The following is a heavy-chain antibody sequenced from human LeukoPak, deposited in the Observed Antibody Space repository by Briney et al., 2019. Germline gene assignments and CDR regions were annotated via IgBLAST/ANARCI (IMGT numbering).Heavy chain of an antibody. D-gene: IGHD2-2*01. CDR3: ARRPINCIITNCYVDN. CDR2: MNPNSGDT. J-gene: IGHJ4*02. Sequence: ASVKVSCKASVYTFTNFYIHWVRQAPGQGLEWMGWMNPNSGDTSYAREFQDRVTMTRDTSLTTAYMELSSLRSDDTVVYYCARRPINCIITNCYVDNWGQGTLVTVSS. CDR1: VYTFTNFY. V-gene: IGHV1-2*02.